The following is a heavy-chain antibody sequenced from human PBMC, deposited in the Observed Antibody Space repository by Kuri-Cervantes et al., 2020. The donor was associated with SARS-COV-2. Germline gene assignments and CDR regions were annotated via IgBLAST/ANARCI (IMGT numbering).Heavy chain of an antibody. J-gene: IGHJ3*02. CDR2: ISYNGRNR. Sequence: GESLKISCAASGFTFSNFGMHWVRQTPGKGLEWVAIISYNGRNRYFADSVKGRLTVSRDNSKNTVYLQMNNLRAEDTAVYYCARDRRHYDFWSGYSHDAFDIWGQGTMVTVSS. CDR3: ARDRRHYDFWSGYSHDAFDI. V-gene: IGHV3-30*03. D-gene: IGHD3-3*01. CDR1: GFTFSNFG.